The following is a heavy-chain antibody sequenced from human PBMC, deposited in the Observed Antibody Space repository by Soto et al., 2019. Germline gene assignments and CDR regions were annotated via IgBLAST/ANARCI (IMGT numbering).Heavy chain of an antibody. CDR1: GYTFTSYS. J-gene: IGHJ6*02. V-gene: IGHV1-3*01. CDR3: ARVLAHYYYYGMDV. Sequence: ASVKVSCKASGYTFTSYSMHWVRQAPGQRLEWMGWINAGNGNTKYSQKFQGRVTITRDTSASTAYMELSSLRSEDTAVYYCARVLAHYYYYGMDVWCQGTTVTVSS. D-gene: IGHD3-3*02. CDR2: INAGNGNT.